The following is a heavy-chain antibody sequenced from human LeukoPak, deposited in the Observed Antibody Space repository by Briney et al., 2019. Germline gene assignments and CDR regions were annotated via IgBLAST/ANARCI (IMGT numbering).Heavy chain of an antibody. D-gene: IGHD5-18*01. CDR3: ARAPPSGQLWSPPNY. CDR2: INPSGGST. Sequence: AASVKVSCKASGYTFTSYYMHWVRQAPGQGLEWVGIINPSGGSTSYAQKFQGRVTMTRDTSTSTVYMELSSLRSEDTAVYYCARAPPSGQLWSPPNYWGQGTLVTVSS. V-gene: IGHV1-46*03. J-gene: IGHJ4*02. CDR1: GYTFTSYY.